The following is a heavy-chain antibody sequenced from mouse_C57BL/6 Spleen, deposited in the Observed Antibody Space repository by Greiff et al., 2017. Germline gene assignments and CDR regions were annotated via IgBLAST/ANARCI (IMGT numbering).Heavy chain of an antibody. CDR3: ARNYYGSSSYAMDY. CDR1: GFSLTSYG. Sequence: QVQLKESGPGLVQPSQSLSITCTVSGFSLTSYGVHWVRQSPGKGLEWLGVIWSGGSTDYTAAFIHRLSISNDNSKRQVFFKMTSLQADDTAIYYCARNYYGSSSYAMDYWGQGTSVTVSS. J-gene: IGHJ4*01. CDR2: IWSGGST. D-gene: IGHD1-1*01. V-gene: IGHV2-2*01.